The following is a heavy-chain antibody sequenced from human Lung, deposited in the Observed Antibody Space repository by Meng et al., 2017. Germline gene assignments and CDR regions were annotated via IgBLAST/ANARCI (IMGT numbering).Heavy chain of an antibody. CDR3: TRGPSLAMSAVPDY. Sequence: LVGWGVSVGRAGGSLGLGFEVSGFIFDDYGMSWVRQAPGKGLEGVSGINWNGGNVDYAVSVKGRFIISRDNAKNSLHLQMNSLRAEDTALYYCTRGPSLAMSAVPDYWGQGTLVTVSS. CDR1: GFIFDDYG. J-gene: IGHJ4*02. CDR2: INWNGGNV. D-gene: IGHD5/OR15-5a*01. V-gene: IGHV3-20*03.